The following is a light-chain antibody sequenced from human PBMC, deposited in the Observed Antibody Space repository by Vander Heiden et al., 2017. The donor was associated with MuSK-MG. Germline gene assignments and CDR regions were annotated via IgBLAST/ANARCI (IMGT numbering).Light chain of an antibody. V-gene: IGKV3-15*01. J-gene: IGKJ1*01. CDR1: QSVSSN. CDR2: GAS. Sequence: EIVMTPSLATLSVSPGESATLSCRASQSVSSNLAWYQQKPGQAPRLLIYGASTRATGIPARFSGSGSGTEFTLTISSLQSEDFAVYYCQQYNNWPVGAFGQGTKVEIK. CDR3: QQYNNWPVGA.